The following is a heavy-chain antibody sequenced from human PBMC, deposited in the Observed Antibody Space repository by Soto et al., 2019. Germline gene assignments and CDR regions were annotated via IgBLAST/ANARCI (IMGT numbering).Heavy chain of an antibody. V-gene: IGHV4-38-2*01. D-gene: IGHD5-18*01. CDR1: GDSISNGYY. Sequence: SETLSLTCAVSGDSISNGYYWAWIRQPPGKGLEWVASIYHTGTTYYNPSLTSRVTISVDTSKNQFSLKLSSVTAADTAVYYCASGYSYGSLYWGQGTLVTVSS. CDR3: ASGYSYGSLY. CDR2: IYHTGTT. J-gene: IGHJ4*02.